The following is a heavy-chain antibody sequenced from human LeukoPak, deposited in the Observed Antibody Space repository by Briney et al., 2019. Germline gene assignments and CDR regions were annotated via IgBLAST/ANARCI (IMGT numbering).Heavy chain of an antibody. D-gene: IGHD3-22*01. V-gene: IGHV4-59*12. Sequence: SETLSLTCTVSGGSMSHYYWSWIRQPPGKGLEWIGYIYYSGSTKYNPSIKSRVTISVDTSQNQFSLKLSSVTAADTAVYYCASNYYDSSGMMDYWGQGTLVTVSS. CDR3: ASNYYDSSGMMDY. CDR1: GGSMSHYY. J-gene: IGHJ4*02. CDR2: IYYSGST.